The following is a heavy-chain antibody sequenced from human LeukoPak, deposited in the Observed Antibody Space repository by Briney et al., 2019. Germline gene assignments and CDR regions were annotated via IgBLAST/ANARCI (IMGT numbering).Heavy chain of an antibody. CDR2: ISYDGSNK. V-gene: IGHV3-30*18. CDR3: AKDYRYSPPLSWSGYYMDY. J-gene: IGHJ4*02. Sequence: PGGSLRLSCAASGFTFSSYGMHWVRQAPGKGLEWVAVISYDGSNKYYADSVKGRFTISRDNSKNTLYLQMNGLRAEDTAVYYCAKDYRYSPPLSWSGYYMDYWGQGTLVTVSS. CDR1: GFTFSSYG. D-gene: IGHD3-3*01.